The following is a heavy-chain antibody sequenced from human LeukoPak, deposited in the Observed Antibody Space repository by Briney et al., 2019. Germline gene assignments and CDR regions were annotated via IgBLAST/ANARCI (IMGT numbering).Heavy chain of an antibody. Sequence: PGGSLRFSCAASGFTFSSYSMNWVRQAPGKGLEWVSSISSSSSYIYYADSVKGRFTISRDNAKNSLYLQMNSLRAEDTAVYYCASYERITMVRGVTPPPGNWFDPWGQGTLVTVSS. D-gene: IGHD3-10*01. J-gene: IGHJ5*02. CDR2: ISSSSSYI. CDR3: ASYERITMVRGVTPPPGNWFDP. V-gene: IGHV3-21*01. CDR1: GFTFSSYS.